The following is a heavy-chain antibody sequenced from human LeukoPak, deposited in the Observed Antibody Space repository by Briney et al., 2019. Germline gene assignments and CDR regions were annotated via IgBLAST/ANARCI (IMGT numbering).Heavy chain of an antibody. J-gene: IGHJ4*02. D-gene: IGHD2-2*01. CDR2: IIPILGTA. CDR3: ALGNIVVVPAADPFDY. V-gene: IGHV1-69*05. CDR1: GGTFSSYA. Sequence: SVKVSCQASGGTFSSYAISWVRQAPGQGLEWMGGIIPILGTANYAQKFQGRVTITTDESTSTAYMELSSLRSEDTAVYYCALGNIVVVPAADPFDYWGQGTLVTVSS.